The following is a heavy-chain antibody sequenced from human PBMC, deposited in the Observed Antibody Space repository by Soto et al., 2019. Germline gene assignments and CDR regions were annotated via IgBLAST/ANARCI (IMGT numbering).Heavy chain of an antibody. CDR3: ARERSSGWYYFDY. D-gene: IGHD6-19*01. CDR2: IFGSGST. CDR1: GDSLSGLY. V-gene: IGHV4-4*07. J-gene: IGHJ4*01. Sequence: SATLSLACTLSGDSLSGLYWTWVRQPAGKGLEWIGRIFGSGSTNYNPSFQSRVTMSVDTSRKQFSLNMNSVTAADTALYYCARERSSGWYYFDYWGQGMLVTVSS.